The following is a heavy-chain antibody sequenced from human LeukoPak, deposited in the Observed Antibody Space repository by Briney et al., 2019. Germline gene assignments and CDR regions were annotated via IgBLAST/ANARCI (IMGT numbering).Heavy chain of an antibody. J-gene: IGHJ6*03. CDR2: VNPYNDKT. V-gene: IGHV1-8*03. CDR1: GYTFNTFD. D-gene: IGHD3-10*01. CDR3: ARGRRLRGVTSRPIYYYYYMDV. Sequence: ASVKVSCKASGYTFNTFDINWVRQATGQGPEWMGWVNPYNDKTVYAPKFQGRVSISSNNSITTAYMELSGLRSDDTAVYYCARGRRLRGVTSRPIYYYYYMDVWGGGTTVTVSS.